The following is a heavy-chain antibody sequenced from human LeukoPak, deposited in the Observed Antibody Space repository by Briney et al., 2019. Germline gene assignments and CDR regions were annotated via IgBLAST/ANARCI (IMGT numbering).Heavy chain of an antibody. Sequence: PSETLSLTCTVSGGSISTYYRSWIRQTPGKGLEWIGYISYSGSVNYNPSLKSRVTISVDTSKNQFSLKLSSVTAADTAVYYCARLYYDILTGYSMGQHFDYWGQGTLVTVSS. J-gene: IGHJ4*02. CDR3: ARLYYDILTGYSMGQHFDY. V-gene: IGHV4-59*08. D-gene: IGHD3-9*01. CDR2: ISYSGSV. CDR1: GGSISTYY.